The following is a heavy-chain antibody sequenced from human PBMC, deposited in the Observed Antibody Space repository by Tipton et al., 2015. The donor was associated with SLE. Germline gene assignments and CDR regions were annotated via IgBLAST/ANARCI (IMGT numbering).Heavy chain of an antibody. V-gene: IGHV3-21*01. CDR3: ASPYYGSGGFDY. CDR1: GFTFSSYS. Sequence: SLRLSCAASGFTFSSYSMNWVRQAPGKGLEWVSSISSSSSYIYYADSVKGRFTISRDNAKNLLYLQMNSLRAEDTAVYYCASPYYGSGGFDYWGQGTLVTVSS. J-gene: IGHJ4*02. CDR2: ISSSSSYI. D-gene: IGHD3-10*01.